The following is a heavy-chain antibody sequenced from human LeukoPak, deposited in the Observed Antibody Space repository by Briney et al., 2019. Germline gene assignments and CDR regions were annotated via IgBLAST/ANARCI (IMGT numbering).Heavy chain of an antibody. D-gene: IGHD4-23*01. CDR2: ISSGSTYT. CDR3: ARGDYGGDYFDY. V-gene: IGHV3-11*05. J-gene: IGHJ4*02. CDR1: GFTFSDHY. Sequence: PGGSLRLSCEVSGFTFSDHYMSWIRQAPGKRLEWVSYISSGSTYTNYADSVEGRFTISRDNAKNSVYLQMNSLRAEDTAVYYCARGDYGGDYFDYWGQGTLVTVSS.